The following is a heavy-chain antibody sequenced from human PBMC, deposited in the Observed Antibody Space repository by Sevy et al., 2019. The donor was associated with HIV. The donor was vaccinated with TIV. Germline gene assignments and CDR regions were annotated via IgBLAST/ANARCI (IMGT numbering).Heavy chain of an antibody. CDR2: IYYSGST. CDR3: AREAGDHSLGYMDV. CDR1: GGSISSYY. Sequence: SETLSLTCTVSGGSISSYYWSWIRQPPGKGLEWIGYIYYSGSTNYNPSLKSRVTISVDTSKNQFSLKLSSVTAADTAVYYCAREAGDHSLGYMDVWGKGTTVTVS. V-gene: IGHV4-59*01. J-gene: IGHJ6*03. D-gene: IGHD3-16*01.